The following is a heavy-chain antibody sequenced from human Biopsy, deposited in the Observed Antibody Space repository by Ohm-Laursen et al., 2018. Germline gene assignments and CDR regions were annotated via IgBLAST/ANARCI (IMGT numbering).Heavy chain of an antibody. CDR2: IDTINGGA. V-gene: IGHV1-2*02. J-gene: IGHJ5*02. CDR1: GYTFTDYY. Sequence: ASVKVSCKVSGYTFTDYYVHWVRQAPGHGLEWMGWIDTINGGARYAQKFQGRVTMTRDTSISTAYMELSRLTSDDTAVYYCAKERDPWGHGTLVTVSS. CDR3: AKERDP.